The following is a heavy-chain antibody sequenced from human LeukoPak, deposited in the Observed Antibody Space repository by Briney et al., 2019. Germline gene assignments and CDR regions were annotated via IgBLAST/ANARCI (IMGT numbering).Heavy chain of an antibody. J-gene: IGHJ4*02. D-gene: IGHD3-10*01. Sequence: GRSLRLSCAASGFTFSSYAMHWVRQAPGKGLERVAVISYDGSSKYHAASVKGRFTISRDNSKNTLYVQMSSLRPEDTAVYYCAKGDGELGSTGYFAYGGQGTLVTVSS. CDR2: ISYDGSSK. CDR3: AKGDGELGSTGYFAY. CDR1: GFTFSSYA. V-gene: IGHV3-30*18.